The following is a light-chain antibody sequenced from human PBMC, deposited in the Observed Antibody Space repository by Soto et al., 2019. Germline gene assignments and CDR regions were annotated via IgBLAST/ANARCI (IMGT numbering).Light chain of an antibody. J-gene: IGLJ3*02. CDR2: TTN. Sequence: QAVVTQEPSVTVSPGGTVALTYASSTGAVTSGNYASWFQQFPGQPPRTLIYTTNNRHSWTPARFSGSLLGGRAALTLSGAQAEDEADYYCLLYYGGAHLVFGGGTKLTVL. CDR1: TGAVTSGNY. CDR3: LLYYGGAHLV. V-gene: IGLV7-43*01.